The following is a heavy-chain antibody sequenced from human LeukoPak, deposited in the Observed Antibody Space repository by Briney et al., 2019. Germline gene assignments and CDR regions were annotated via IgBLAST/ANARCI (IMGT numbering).Heavy chain of an antibody. CDR2: ISSSGGTI. CDR1: GFTFSSYE. J-gene: IGHJ4*02. D-gene: IGHD3-10*01. V-gene: IGHV3-48*03. Sequence: PGGSLRLSCAASGFTFSSYEMNWVRQAPGKGLEWVSYISSSGGTIYYADSVKGRFTISRDNAKNSLYLQMNSLRAEDTAVYYCARDKRSRWFGESTYYFDYWGQGTLVTVSS. CDR3: ARDKRSRWFGESTYYFDY.